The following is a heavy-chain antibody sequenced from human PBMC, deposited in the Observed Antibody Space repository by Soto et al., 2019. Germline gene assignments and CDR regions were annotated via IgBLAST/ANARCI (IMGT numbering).Heavy chain of an antibody. CDR1: GGSVSRGDYY. V-gene: IGHV4-30-4*01. D-gene: IGHD1-1*01. Sequence: QVQLQESGPGLVKPSQTLSLTCTVSGGSVSRGDYYWSWIRQSPGKGLECIGYIYHSGSTYYNPSLKSRVTISVDRSKNQLSLKLISVTAADTAVYYCARGPGDAYNDNWLDPWGQGTLVTVSS. J-gene: IGHJ5*02. CDR2: IYHSGST. CDR3: ARGPGDAYNDNWLDP.